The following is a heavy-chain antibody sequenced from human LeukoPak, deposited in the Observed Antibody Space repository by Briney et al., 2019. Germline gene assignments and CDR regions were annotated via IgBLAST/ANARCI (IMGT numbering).Heavy chain of an antibody. CDR3: ASAIAIPAWAFDL. CDR1: GDSIRSYY. Sequence: SETLSLTCTVSGDSIRSYYWSWIRQPPGKGLEWIGYIYYSGSTNYNPSLKSRVTISVDTSKNQFSLKLNSVTAADTAVYFCASAIAIPAWAFDLWGQGTVVTVSS. CDR2: IYYSGST. D-gene: IGHD6-13*01. V-gene: IGHV4-59*01. J-gene: IGHJ3*01.